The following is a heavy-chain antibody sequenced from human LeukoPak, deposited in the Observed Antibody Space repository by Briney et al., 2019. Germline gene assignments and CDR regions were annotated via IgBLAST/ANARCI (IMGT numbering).Heavy chain of an antibody. V-gene: IGHV4-61*01. CDR3: ARDKWEPAFDI. Sequence: PSETLSLTCAVSGYSISSGYYWGWIRQPPGKGLEWIGYIYYSGSTNYNPSLKSRVTISVDTSKNQFSLKLSSVTAADTAVYYCARDKWEPAFDIWGQGTMVTVSS. J-gene: IGHJ3*02. D-gene: IGHD1-26*01. CDR1: GYSISSGYY. CDR2: IYYSGST.